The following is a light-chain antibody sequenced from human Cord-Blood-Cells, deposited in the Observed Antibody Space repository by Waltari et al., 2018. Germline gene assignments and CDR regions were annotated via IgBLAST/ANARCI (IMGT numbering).Light chain of an antibody. J-gene: IGLJ2*01. Sequence: QSALTQPASVSGSPGQSITISCTGTSSDVGGSNYVSWYQQHPGKAPKPMIYDVSKRPSGVSNRFSGSKSGNTASLTISGLQAEDEADYYCSSYTSSSTVVFGGGTKLTVL. V-gene: IGLV2-14*01. CDR1: SSDVGGSNY. CDR2: DVS. CDR3: SSYTSSSTVV.